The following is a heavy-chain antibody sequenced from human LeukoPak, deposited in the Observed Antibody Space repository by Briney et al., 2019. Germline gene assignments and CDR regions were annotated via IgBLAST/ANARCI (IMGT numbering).Heavy chain of an antibody. D-gene: IGHD3-22*01. CDR3: ARETNSSGYYYYFDY. Sequence: SETLSLTCAVYGGSFSGYYWSWIRQPPGKGLEWIGEINHSGSTNYNPSLKSRVTISVDASKNQFSLKLSSVTAADTAVYYCARETNSSGYYYYFDYWGQGTLVTVSS. J-gene: IGHJ4*02. CDR2: INHSGST. CDR1: GGSFSGYY. V-gene: IGHV4-34*01.